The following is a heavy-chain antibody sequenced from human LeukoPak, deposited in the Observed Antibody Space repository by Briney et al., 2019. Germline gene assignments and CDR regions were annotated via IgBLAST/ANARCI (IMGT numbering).Heavy chain of an antibody. CDR3: VRGMYTRSGDDF. CDR1: GFTFSNYW. CDR2: INTDVGST. D-gene: IGHD6-13*01. Sequence: PGGSLRLSCAASGFTFSNYWMHWVRLAPGKGLLWVSRINTDVGSTTYADSVKGRFTTSRDNAKNPLYLQMNSLRAEDTAVYYCVRGMYTRSGDDFWGPGSLVTVSS. V-gene: IGHV3-74*01. J-gene: IGHJ4*02.